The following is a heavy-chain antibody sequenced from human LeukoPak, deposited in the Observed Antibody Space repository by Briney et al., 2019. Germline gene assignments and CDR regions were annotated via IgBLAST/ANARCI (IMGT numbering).Heavy chain of an antibody. J-gene: IGHJ6*02. V-gene: IGHV3-23*01. CDR2: VSGSGGST. Sequence: GGSLRLSCAASGFTFNSYAMTWVRQAPGKGLEWVSAVSGSGGSTYYPDSVEGRFTISRDNSKNTLYLQMNSLRAEDTAVYYCAKVAARCSAGSCDYYGMDVWGQGTTVTVSS. D-gene: IGHD2-15*01. CDR1: GFTFNSYA. CDR3: AKVAARCSAGSCDYYGMDV.